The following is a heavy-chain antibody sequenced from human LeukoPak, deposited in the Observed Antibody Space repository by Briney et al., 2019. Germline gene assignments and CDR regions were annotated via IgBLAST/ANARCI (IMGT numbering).Heavy chain of an antibody. CDR2: IIPIFGTA. D-gene: IGHD3-22*01. Sequence: ASVKVSCKASGYTFTGYYMHWVRQAPGQGLEWMGWIIPIFGTANYAQKFQGRVTITADESTSTAYMELSSLRSEDTAVYYCARSDSSGYWDYFDYWGQGTLVTVSS. V-gene: IGHV1-69*13. CDR3: ARSDSSGYWDYFDY. J-gene: IGHJ4*02. CDR1: GYTFTGYY.